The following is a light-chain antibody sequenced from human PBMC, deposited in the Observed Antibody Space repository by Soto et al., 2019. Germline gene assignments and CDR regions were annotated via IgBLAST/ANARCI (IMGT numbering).Light chain of an antibody. CDR3: QKSYSTPLT. V-gene: IGKV1-39*01. CDR1: QSIGVF. J-gene: IGKJ4*01. CDR2: SAS. Sequence: DIQITQSPSSLSLSLSYRFTITCLAIQSIGVFLNWYQQKLGKDTKLMIYSASSLQSGVPSRFSGSGSGTDFTLSISSLQPEDFATYYCQKSYSTPLTFGGGTKVDI.